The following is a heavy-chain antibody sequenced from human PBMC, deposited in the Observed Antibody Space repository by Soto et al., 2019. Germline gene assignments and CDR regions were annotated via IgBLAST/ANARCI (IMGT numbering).Heavy chain of an antibody. V-gene: IGHV3-30-3*01. J-gene: IGHJ2*01. D-gene: IGHD6-13*01. CDR3: ARDGGVASSWHPSSYWYFDL. Sequence: GGSLRLSCAASGFTFSSYAMHWVRQAPGKGLEWVAVISYDGSNKYYADSVKGRFTISRDNSKNTLYLQMNSLRAEDTAVYYCARDGGVASSWHPSSYWYFDLWGRGTLVTVSS. CDR2: ISYDGSNK. CDR1: GFTFSSYA.